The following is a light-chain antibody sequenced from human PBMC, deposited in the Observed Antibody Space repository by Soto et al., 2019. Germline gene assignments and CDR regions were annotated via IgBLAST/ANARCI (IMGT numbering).Light chain of an antibody. J-gene: IGKJ4*01. CDR2: DAS. CDR1: QSIRTY. Sequence: EIVLTQSPATLSLSPGERASLSCRASQSIRTYLAWYQQKPGQAPRLLLYDASNRATGIPARFSGSGSGTDFTLTISSLEAEDLAVYYCQQRASWPLTFGGGSKVEIK. CDR3: QQRASWPLT. V-gene: IGKV3-11*01.